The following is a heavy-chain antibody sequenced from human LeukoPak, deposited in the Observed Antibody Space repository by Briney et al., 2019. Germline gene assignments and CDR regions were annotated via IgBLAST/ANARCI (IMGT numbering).Heavy chain of an antibody. V-gene: IGHV4-34*01. J-gene: IGHJ4*02. D-gene: IGHD3-22*01. CDR3: ARGRHYYDSSGYYYNY. Sequence: SETLSLTCAVYGASFSAYYWSWIHQPPGKGLEWIGEINHSGSTNYNPSLKSRVTISVDTSKNQFSLKLSSVTAADTAVYYCARGRHYYDSSGYYYNYWGQGTLVTVSS. CDR2: INHSGST. CDR1: GASFSAYY.